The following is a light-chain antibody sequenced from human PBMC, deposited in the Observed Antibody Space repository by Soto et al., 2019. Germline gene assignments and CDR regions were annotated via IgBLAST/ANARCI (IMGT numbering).Light chain of an antibody. CDR2: AAS. Sequence: DIQMTQSPSSLSAFVGDRVTITCRASQSIRWYLNWYQQKPGKAPRLLMDAASRLQYWVPSRFSGSGSETEFTLTISSLQPEDSAPYYCQQSYSVPWTFGQGTRVEVK. CDR3: QQSYSVPWT. J-gene: IGKJ1*01. V-gene: IGKV1-39*01. CDR1: QSIRWY.